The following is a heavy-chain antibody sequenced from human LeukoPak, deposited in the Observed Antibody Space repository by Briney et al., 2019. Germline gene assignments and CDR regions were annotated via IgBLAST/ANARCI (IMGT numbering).Heavy chain of an antibody. CDR2: IYYSGST. CDR3: ARDGRFPPEVLPRYFDY. Sequence: KPSETLSLTCAVSGGSISSNSYYWGWIRQPPGKGLEWIGSIYYSGSTYYNPSLKSRVTISVDTSKNQFSLKLSSVTAADTAVYYCARDGRFPPEVLPRYFDYWGQGTLVTVSS. J-gene: IGHJ4*02. D-gene: IGHD1-26*01. V-gene: IGHV4-39*07. CDR1: GGSISSNSYY.